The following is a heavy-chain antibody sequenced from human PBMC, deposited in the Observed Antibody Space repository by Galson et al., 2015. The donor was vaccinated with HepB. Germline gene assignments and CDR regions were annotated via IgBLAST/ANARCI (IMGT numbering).Heavy chain of an antibody. Sequence: SLRLSCAASGFTFSSYSMNWVRQAPGKGLGWVSSISSISGYIYYADSVKGRFTISRDNAKNSLYLQMNSLRAEDTAVYYCARANIVVVPAAKDDAFDIWGQGTMVTVSS. CDR1: GFTFSSYS. D-gene: IGHD2-2*01. V-gene: IGHV3-21*01. CDR3: ARANIVVVPAAKDDAFDI. J-gene: IGHJ3*02. CDR2: ISSISGYI.